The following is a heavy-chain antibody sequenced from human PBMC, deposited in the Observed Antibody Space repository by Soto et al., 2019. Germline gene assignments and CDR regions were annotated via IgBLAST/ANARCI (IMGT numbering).Heavy chain of an antibody. V-gene: IGHV1-24*01. J-gene: IGHJ5*02. D-gene: IGHD3-10*01. CDR3: ATRYGSGSYFLVRWFDP. CDR1: GYTLTELS. CDR2: FDPEDGET. Sequence: ASLKVSCKVSGYTLTELSMHWVRQAPGKGLEWMGGFDPEDGETIYAQKFQGRVTMTEDTSTDTAYMELSSLRSEDTAVYYCATRYGSGSYFLVRWFDPWGQGTLVTVS.